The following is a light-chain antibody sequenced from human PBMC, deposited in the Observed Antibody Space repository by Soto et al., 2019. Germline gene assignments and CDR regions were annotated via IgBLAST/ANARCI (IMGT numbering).Light chain of an antibody. J-gene: IGLJ2*01. CDR2: DVS. CDR1: SSDVGGYNY. CDR3: CSYAGSYTFLVV. V-gene: IGLV2-11*01. Sequence: QSALTQPRSVSGSPGQSVTISCTGTSSDVGGYNYVSWYQQHPGKAPKLMIYDVSKRPSGVPDRFSGSKSGNTASLTISGLQAEDAADYYCCSYAGSYTFLVVFGGGTKLTVL.